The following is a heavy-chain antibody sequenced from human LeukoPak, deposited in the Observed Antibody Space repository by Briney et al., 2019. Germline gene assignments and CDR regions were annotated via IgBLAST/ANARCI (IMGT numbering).Heavy chain of an antibody. D-gene: IGHD3-10*01. CDR3: ARDSSGSGSPLFDP. V-gene: IGHV3-48*03. CDR2: TSSSGSTI. Sequence: GGSLRLSCAASGFTFSSYEMNWVRQAPGKGLEWVSYTSSSGSTIYYADSVKGRFTISRDNAKNSLYLQMNSLRAEDTAVYYCARDSSGSGSPLFDPWGQGTLVTVSS. J-gene: IGHJ5*02. CDR1: GFTFSSYE.